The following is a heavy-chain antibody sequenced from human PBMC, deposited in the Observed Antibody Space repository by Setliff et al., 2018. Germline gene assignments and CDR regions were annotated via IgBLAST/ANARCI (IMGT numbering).Heavy chain of an antibody. CDR1: GDSINSYPYY. CDR3: ARMSGFLYMDV. CDR2: IYYTGIT. J-gene: IGHJ6*03. Sequence: PSETLSLTCTVSGDSINSYPYYWGWIRQPPGKGLEWIGNIYYTGITYYNPSLKSRVTISVDTSKNHFSLKLTSVTAADTAVYYCARMSGFLYMDVWGKGTTVTVSS. V-gene: IGHV4-39*02. D-gene: IGHD3-3*01.